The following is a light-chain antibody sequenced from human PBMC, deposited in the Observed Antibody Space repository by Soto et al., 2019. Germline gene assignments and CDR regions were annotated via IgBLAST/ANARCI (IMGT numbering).Light chain of an antibody. Sequence: QSVLTQPPSASGTPGQRVTISCFGSSSNIGSNTVNWYQQLPGTAPKLLIYSFNQRPSGVPDRFSGSKSGTSASLAISGLQSEDEAGYYCGAWDGSLNARVFGGGTKLTVL. CDR2: SFN. CDR3: GAWDGSLNARV. V-gene: IGLV1-44*01. CDR1: SSNIGSNT. J-gene: IGLJ3*02.